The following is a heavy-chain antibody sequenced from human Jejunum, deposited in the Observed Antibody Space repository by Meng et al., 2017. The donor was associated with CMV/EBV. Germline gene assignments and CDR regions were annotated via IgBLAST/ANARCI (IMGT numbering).Heavy chain of an antibody. CDR2: IKTKANSYLT. D-gene: IGHD3-10*01. Sequence: VSEFIFSDHYMDWFRKAPGKGLEWVARIKTKANSYLTEYAASVRGRFTISRDDSKHSLYLEMNSLKTEDTAVYYCGRDSMKGGGFDCWGQGVLVTVSS. V-gene: IGHV3-72*01. CDR1: EFIFSDHY. J-gene: IGHJ4*02. CDR3: GRDSMKGGGFDC.